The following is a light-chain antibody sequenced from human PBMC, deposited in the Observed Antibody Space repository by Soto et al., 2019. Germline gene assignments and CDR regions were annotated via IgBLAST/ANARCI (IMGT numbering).Light chain of an antibody. J-gene: IGKJ1*01. CDR3: QQYGSSPWT. V-gene: IGKV3D-20*01. CDR1: QCVSSSY. CDR2: DAS. Sequence: EIVLTQSPATLSLSPGERATLSCGASQCVSSSYLAWYQQKPGLAPRLLIYDASSRATGIPDRFSGSGSGTDFTLTISRLEPEDFAVYYCQQYGSSPWTFGQGTKVDIK.